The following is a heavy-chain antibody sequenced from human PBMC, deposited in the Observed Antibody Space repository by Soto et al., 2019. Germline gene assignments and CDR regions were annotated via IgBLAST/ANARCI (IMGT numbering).Heavy chain of an antibody. Sequence: EVQLVESGGGLVQPGGSLRLSCAASGFTFSSYAMHWVRQAPGKGLEYVSAISSNGGSTYYANSVKGRFTISRDNSKNTLYLQMGSLRAEDMAVYYCARDGERSGWYFVFHYFAYWGQGTLVTVSS. CDR2: ISSNGGST. D-gene: IGHD6-19*01. J-gene: IGHJ4*02. CDR3: ARDGERSGWYFVFHYFAY. CDR1: GFTFSSYA. V-gene: IGHV3-64*01.